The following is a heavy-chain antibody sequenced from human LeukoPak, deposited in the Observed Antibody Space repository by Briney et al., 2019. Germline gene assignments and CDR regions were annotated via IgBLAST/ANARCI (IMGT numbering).Heavy chain of an antibody. Sequence: PGGSLRLSCAASGFTFSSYGMHWVRQAPGKGLEWVAVISYDGSNKYYADSVKGRFTISRDNSKNTLYLQMNSLRAEDTAVYYCAKDTGDGYYGGFDYWGQGTLVTVSS. CDR1: GFTFSSYG. CDR2: ISYDGSNK. V-gene: IGHV3-30*18. D-gene: IGHD5-24*01. CDR3: AKDTGDGYYGGFDY. J-gene: IGHJ4*02.